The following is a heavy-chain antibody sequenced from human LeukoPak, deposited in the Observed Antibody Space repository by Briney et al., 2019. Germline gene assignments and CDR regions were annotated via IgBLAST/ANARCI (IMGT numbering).Heavy chain of an antibody. CDR3: AASSGVTLGRF. CDR1: GGSISSGSHY. Sequence: SQTLSLTCTVSGGSISSGSHYYQWIRQHPGKGLEWIGYIYYTGITSYNPSLKSRVTMSVDTSMNQVSLKVTSLTAADTAVYYCAASSGVTLGRFWGQGALVTVSS. V-gene: IGHV4-31*03. D-gene: IGHD3-16*01. J-gene: IGHJ4*02. CDR2: IYYTGIT.